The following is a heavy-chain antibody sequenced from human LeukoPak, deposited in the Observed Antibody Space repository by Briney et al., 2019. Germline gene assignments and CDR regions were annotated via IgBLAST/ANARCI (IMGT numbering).Heavy chain of an antibody. J-gene: IGHJ5*02. V-gene: IGHV4-39*01. Sequence: PSETLSLTCTVSGGSISSSNSYWGWVRQPPGRGLEWIGSLYYSASTYYNPSLKTRVTIFVDTSKNDFSLKANYDSAADTAVYYCARHIGYSNSAFDPWGQGTLVTVSS. CDR2: LYYSAST. D-gene: IGHD6-13*01. CDR1: GGSISSSNSY. CDR3: ARHIGYSNSAFDP.